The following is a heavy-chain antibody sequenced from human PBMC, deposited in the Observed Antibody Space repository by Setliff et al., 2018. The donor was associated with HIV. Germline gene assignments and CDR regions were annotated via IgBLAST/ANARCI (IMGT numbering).Heavy chain of an antibody. D-gene: IGHD6-19*01. CDR2: ITWSGGSL. CDR3: ARAPYSSGRGAFDI. CDR1: GFTFDDYA. J-gene: IGHJ3*02. Sequence: GGSLRLSCAASGFTFDDYAMHWVRQAPGKGLEWVSGITWSGGSLGYADSVKGRFTISRDNAKNSLYLQMNSLRAEDTAVYYCARAPYSSGRGAFDIWGQGTMVTVSS. V-gene: IGHV3-9*01.